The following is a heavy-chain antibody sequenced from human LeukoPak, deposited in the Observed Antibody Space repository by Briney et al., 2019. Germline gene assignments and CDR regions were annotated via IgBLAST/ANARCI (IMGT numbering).Heavy chain of an antibody. CDR1: GGSIGSYY. V-gene: IGHV4-4*07. J-gene: IGHJ3*02. CDR2: IYTSGST. Sequence: SETLSLTCTVSGGSIGSYYWSWIRQPAGKGLEWIGRIYTSGSTNYNPSLKSRVTISVDTSKNQFSLRLSSVTAADTAVYYCGRSYHDDAWAAFDMWGQGTVVTISS. CDR3: GRSYHDDAWAAFDM. D-gene: IGHD2-2*01.